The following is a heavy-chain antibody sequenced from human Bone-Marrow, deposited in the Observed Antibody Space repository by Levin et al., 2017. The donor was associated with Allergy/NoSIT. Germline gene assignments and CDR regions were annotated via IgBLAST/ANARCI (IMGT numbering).Heavy chain of an antibody. CDR3: AKEGMTIFGEFQD. J-gene: IGHJ1*01. CDR2: ISGTGGST. D-gene: IGHD3-3*01. V-gene: IGHV3-23*01. CDR1: GFTFNAYA. Sequence: GESLKISCAASGFTFNAYAMSWVRQAPGKGLEWVSAISGTGGSTYYADSVEGRFTISRDSSKNTLYLDMNNLRAEDTAVYFCAKEGMTIFGEFQDWGQGTLVTVSS.